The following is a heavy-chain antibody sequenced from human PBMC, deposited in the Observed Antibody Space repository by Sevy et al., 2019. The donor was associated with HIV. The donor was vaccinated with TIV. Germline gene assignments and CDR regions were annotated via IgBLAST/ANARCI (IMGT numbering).Heavy chain of an antibody. J-gene: IGHJ6*02. CDR3: TRDKTILEGRYGMDV. D-gene: IGHD3-3*01. CDR2: ISSGSGYI. V-gene: IGHV3-21*01. Sequence: GGSLRLSCAASGFTFSSYNMNWVRQTPGKGLEWVPFISSGSGYIYYADSVKGRFTISRDNAKNSLYLQMNSLRAEDTAMYYCTRDKTILEGRYGMDVWGQGTTVTVSS. CDR1: GFTFSSYN.